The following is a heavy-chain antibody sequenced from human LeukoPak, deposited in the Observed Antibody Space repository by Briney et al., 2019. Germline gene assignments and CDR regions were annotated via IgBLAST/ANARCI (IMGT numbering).Heavy chain of an antibody. Sequence: GGSLRLSCPASGFTFSDYYMSWIRQAPGKGLEWVSYISSSGTTIYYADPVKGRFTISRDNAKNSLYLQMNSLRAEDTAVYYCVRQKKSHGNFDYWGQGTLVTVSS. J-gene: IGHJ4*02. CDR1: GFTFSDYY. CDR3: VRQKKSHGNFDY. D-gene: IGHD1-26*01. V-gene: IGHV3-11*01. CDR2: ISSSGTTI.